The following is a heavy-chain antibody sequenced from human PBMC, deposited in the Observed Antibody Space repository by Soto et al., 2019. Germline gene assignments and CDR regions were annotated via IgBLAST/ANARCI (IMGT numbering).Heavy chain of an antibody. CDR1: GFTFSSYW. J-gene: IGHJ6*03. CDR3: ARDQGYCTNGVCYKCYSYYYMDV. Sequence: EVQLVESGGDLVQPGGSLRLSCTASGFTFSSYWMSWVRQAPGKGLEWVANIKQDGSEKYYVDSVKGRFTISRDNAKNSRYLQMNSLRAEDTAVYYCARDQGYCTNGVCYKCYSYYYMDVWGKGTTVTGSS. D-gene: IGHD2-8*01. V-gene: IGHV3-7*01. CDR2: IKQDGSEK.